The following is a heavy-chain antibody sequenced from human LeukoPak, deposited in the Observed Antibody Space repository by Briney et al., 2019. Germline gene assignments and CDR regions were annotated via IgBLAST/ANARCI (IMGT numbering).Heavy chain of an antibody. J-gene: IGHJ3*02. Sequence: QTLTLTCTFSGFSLSTSGMRVSWIRQPPGKVLEWLARIDWDDDKFYSTSLKTRLTISKDTSKNQVVLTMTNMDPVDTATYYCARIRTGTTGDAFDIWGQGTMVTVSS. V-gene: IGHV2-70*04. CDR2: IDWDDDK. CDR1: GFSLSTSGMR. CDR3: ARIRTGTTGDAFDI. D-gene: IGHD1-1*01.